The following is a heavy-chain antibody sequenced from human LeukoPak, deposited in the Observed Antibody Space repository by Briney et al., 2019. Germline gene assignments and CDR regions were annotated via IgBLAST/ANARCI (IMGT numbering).Heavy chain of an antibody. V-gene: IGHV3-23*01. CDR1: GFTFSSYA. J-gene: IGHJ3*02. CDR3: AKDPGSSSWPNDAFDI. CDR2: ISGSGGST. Sequence: HPGGSLRLSCAASGFTFSSYAMSWVRQAPGKGLEWVSAISGSGGSTYYADSVKGRFTISRDNSKNTLYLQMNSLRAEDTAVDYCAKDPGSSSWPNDAFDIWGQGTMVTVSS. D-gene: IGHD6-13*01.